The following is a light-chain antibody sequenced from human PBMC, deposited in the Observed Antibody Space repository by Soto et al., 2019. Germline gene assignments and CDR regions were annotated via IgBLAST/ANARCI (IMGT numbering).Light chain of an antibody. J-gene: IGLJ1*01. V-gene: IGLV2-11*01. CDR3: CSYPGISPYV. CDR1: SREVGGYNY. CDR2: DVS. Sequence: QSVLTHPRAVSGAPGQSVTISCTGTSREVGGYNYVSWYQQHPGKAPKLMIYDVSKRPSGVPDRFSGSKSGNTASLTISGLQAEDEADYPCCSYPGISPYVFVTGT.